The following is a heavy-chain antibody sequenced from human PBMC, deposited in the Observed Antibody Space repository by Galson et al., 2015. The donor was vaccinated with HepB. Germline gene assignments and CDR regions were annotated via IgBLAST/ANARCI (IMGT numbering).Heavy chain of an antibody. V-gene: IGHV1-69*04. CDR1: GGTFSRYA. D-gene: IGHD5-24*01. J-gene: IGHJ4*02. CDR2: IIPILGIA. CDR3: ARDGYNSY. Sequence: SVKVSCKASGGTFSRYAISWVRQAPGQGLEWMGRIIPILGIANYAQKFQGRVTITADKSTSTAYMELSSLRSEDTAVYYCARDGYNSYWGQGTLVTVSS.